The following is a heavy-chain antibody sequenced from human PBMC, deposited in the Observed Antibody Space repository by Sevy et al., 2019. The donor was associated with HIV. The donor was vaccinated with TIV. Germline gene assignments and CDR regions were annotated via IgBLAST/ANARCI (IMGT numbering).Heavy chain of an antibody. J-gene: IGHJ4*02. CDR2: INPSGGST. D-gene: IGHD3-9*01. Sequence: ASMKVSCKASGYTFTSQYMHWVRQAPGQGLEWMGIINPSGGSTSYAQKFQGRVTMTRDTSTSTVYMELSSLRSEDMAVYYCARDSDNYDILTGYYPFDYWGQGTLVTVSS. V-gene: IGHV1-46*01. CDR1: GYTFTSQY. CDR3: ARDSDNYDILTGYYPFDY.